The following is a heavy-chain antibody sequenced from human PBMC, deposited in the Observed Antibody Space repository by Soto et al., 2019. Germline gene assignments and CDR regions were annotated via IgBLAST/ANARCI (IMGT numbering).Heavy chain of an antibody. CDR1: GDSVSSNSAA. D-gene: IGHD4-4*01. J-gene: IGHJ5*02. V-gene: IGHV6-1*01. CDR2: TYYRSKWYN. CDR3: ALMTTVTTTSYNCFDP. Sequence: PSQTLSLTCAISGDSVSSNSAAWNWIRQSPSRGLEWLGRTYYRSKWYNDYAVSVKSRITINPDTSKNQFSLQLNSVTPEDTAVYYCALMTTVTTTSYNCFDPWGQGTLVTVSS.